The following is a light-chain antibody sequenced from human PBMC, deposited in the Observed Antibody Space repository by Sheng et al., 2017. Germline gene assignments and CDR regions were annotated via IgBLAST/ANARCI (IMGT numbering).Light chain of an antibody. CDR3: LHYDYSSWT. CDR2: SAS. J-gene: IGKJ1*01. Sequence: EIVLTQSPGTLSLSPGEGATLSCRARQSVSTSSLGWYQQKPGQSPRLLIHSASSRATGIPDRFSGGGSGTDFTLTISRLEPEDFAVYYCLHYDYSSWTFGQGTKVEIK. CDR1: QSVSTSS. V-gene: IGKV3-20*01.